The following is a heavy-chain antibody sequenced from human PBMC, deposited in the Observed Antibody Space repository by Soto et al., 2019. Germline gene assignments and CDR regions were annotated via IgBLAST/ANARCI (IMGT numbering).Heavy chain of an antibody. Sequence: GGSLRLSCAASGFTFSSYAMHWVRQAPGKGLEYVSAISSNGGSTYYANSVKGRFTISRDNSKNTLYLQMGSLRAEDMAVYYCAREGFYDYIWGSFAYSRSHYMDVWGKGTTVTVSS. D-gene: IGHD3-16*01. V-gene: IGHV3-64*01. CDR2: ISSNGGST. CDR1: GFTFSSYA. J-gene: IGHJ6*03. CDR3: AREGFYDYIWGSFAYSRSHYMDV.